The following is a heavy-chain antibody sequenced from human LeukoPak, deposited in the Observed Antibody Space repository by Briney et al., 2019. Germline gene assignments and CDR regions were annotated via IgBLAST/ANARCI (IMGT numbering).Heavy chain of an antibody. J-gene: IGHJ4*02. Sequence: GGSLRLSCAASGFTLSSYAMNWVRRAPGKGLEWVSGISVNGGSTYYADSVKGRFTISRDNSKNTLYLQMNSLRDEDTAVYYCAKGSYYDFWSGYYGFDYWGQGTLVTVSS. D-gene: IGHD3-3*01. CDR3: AKGSYYDFWSGYYGFDY. CDR1: GFTLSSYA. V-gene: IGHV3-23*01. CDR2: ISVNGGST.